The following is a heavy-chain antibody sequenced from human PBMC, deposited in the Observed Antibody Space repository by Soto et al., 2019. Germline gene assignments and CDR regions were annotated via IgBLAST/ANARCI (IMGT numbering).Heavy chain of an antibody. J-gene: IGHJ4*02. D-gene: IGHD2-8*02. CDR3: ARDKITGLFDY. CDR2: INHSGST. CDR1: GGSFSGYS. V-gene: IGHV4-34*01. Sequence: QVQLQQWGAGLLKPSETLSFTCAVYGGSFSGYSWTWIRQPPGTGLEWIGEINHSGSTNYNPSLKSRVTISVDTSKNQFSLKLTSVTAADTAVYYCARDKITGLFDYWGQGTLVTVSS.